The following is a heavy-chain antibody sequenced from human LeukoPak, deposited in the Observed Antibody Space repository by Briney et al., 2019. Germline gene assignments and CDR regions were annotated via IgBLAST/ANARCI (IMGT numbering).Heavy chain of an antibody. V-gene: IGHV4-39*01. J-gene: IGHJ6*02. D-gene: IGHD2-8*01. CDR3: ARPNGPYYYAIDV. Sequence: SETLSLTCTVSGGSIVSSDYHWGWIRQPPGKGLEWIGSIYYSGSTFYSPSLKSRVTISIDTSRNQFSLKLNSVTAADTAVYFRARPNGPYYYAIDVWGQGTAVTVSS. CDR1: GGSIVSSDYH. CDR2: IYYSGST.